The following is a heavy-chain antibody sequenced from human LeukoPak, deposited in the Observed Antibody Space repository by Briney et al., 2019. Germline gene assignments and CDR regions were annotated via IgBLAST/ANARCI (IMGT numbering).Heavy chain of an antibody. J-gene: IGHJ4*02. Sequence: GGSLRLSCAASGFTFSSYSMNWVRQAPGKGLEWVSSSSTTSTYIYYADSVKGRFTISRDNAKSSLYLQMNSLRAEDTAVYYCGRVFCSGGSCYNGIQYWGQGTLVTVSP. CDR1: GFTFSSYS. D-gene: IGHD2-15*01. CDR2: SSTTSTYI. CDR3: GRVFCSGGSCYNGIQY. V-gene: IGHV3-21*01.